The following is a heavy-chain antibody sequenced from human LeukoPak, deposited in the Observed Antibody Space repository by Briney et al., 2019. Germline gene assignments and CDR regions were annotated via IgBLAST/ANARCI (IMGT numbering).Heavy chain of an antibody. V-gene: IGHV3-30*02. J-gene: IGHJ6*03. Sequence: PGGSLRLSCVVSGFTFSSYGMHWVRQAPGKGLEWVAFIWYDGTKKYYADSVKGRFTISRDNSENTMYLQVNSLRAEDTAVYYCANYCSGGSCYSSDYYYMDVWGKGTTGTVSS. CDR3: ANYCSGGSCYSSDYYYMDV. D-gene: IGHD2-15*01. CDR1: GFTFSSYG. CDR2: IWYDGTKK.